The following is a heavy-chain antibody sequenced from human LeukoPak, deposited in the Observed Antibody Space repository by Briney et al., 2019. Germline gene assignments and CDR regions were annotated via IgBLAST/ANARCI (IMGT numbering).Heavy chain of an antibody. CDR1: GFTFSSYW. J-gene: IGHJ4*02. V-gene: IGHV3-7*03. D-gene: IGHD1-26*01. Sequence: GGSLRLSCAASGFTFSSYWMSWVRQAPGKGLEWVANIKQDGSEKYYVDSVKGRFTISRDNAKNSLYLQMNSLRAEDTAVYYCAKDWGAYSGSYYGPSDYWGQGTLVTVSS. CDR2: IKQDGSEK. CDR3: AKDWGAYSGSYYGPSDY.